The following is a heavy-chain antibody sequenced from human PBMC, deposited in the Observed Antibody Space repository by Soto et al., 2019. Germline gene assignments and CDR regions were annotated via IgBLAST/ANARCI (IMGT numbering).Heavy chain of an antibody. D-gene: IGHD2-15*01. CDR2: ISSSGSTI. CDR3: ARRVVGGKHFDY. J-gene: IGHJ4*02. CDR1: GFTFSDYY. Sequence: QVQLVESGGGLVKPGGSLSLSCAASGFTFSDYYMSWIRQAPGKGLEWVSYISSSGSTISHADSVKGRFTISRDNAKNSLYLQTNSLRAEDTAVYYCARRVVGGKHFDYWGQGTLVTVSS. V-gene: IGHV3-11*01.